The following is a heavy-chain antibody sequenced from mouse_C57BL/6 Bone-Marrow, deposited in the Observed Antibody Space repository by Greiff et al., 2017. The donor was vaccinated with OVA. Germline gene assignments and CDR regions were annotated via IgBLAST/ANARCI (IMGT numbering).Heavy chain of an antibody. V-gene: IGHV1-69*01. D-gene: IGHD1-1*01. CDR3: AREFITTVEVYFDV. CDR2: IDPSDSYT. Sequence: VQLQQPGAELVMPGASVKLSCKASGYTFTSYWMHWVKQRPGQGLEWIGEIDPSDSYTNYNQKFKGKSTLTVDKSSSTAYMQLSSLTSEDSAVYYCAREFITTVEVYFDVWGTGTTVTVSS. J-gene: IGHJ1*03. CDR1: GYTFTSYW.